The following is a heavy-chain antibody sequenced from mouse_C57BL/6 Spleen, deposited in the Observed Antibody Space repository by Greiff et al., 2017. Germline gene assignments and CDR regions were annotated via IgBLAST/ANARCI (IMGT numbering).Heavy chain of an antibody. Sequence: VQLQKSGPELVKPGASVKISCKASGYTFTDYYMNWVKQSHGKSLEWIGDINPNNGGTSYNQKFKGKATLTVDKSSSTAYMELRSLTSEDSAVYYCARKGLSMDYWGQGTSVTVSS. V-gene: IGHV1-26*01. CDR1: GYTFTDYY. D-gene: IGHD3-3*01. J-gene: IGHJ4*01. CDR2: INPNNGGT. CDR3: ARKGLSMDY.